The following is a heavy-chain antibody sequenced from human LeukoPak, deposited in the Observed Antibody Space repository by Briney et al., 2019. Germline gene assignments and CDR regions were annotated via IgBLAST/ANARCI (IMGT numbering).Heavy chain of an antibody. D-gene: IGHD6-13*01. CDR1: GGSISSGSYY. V-gene: IGHV4-61*02. J-gene: IGHJ4*02. CDR2: IYTSGST. CDR3: ARVGVDVRAAAGPRGYYFDY. Sequence: SQTLSLTCTVSGGSISSGSYYWSWIRQPAGKGLEWIGRIYTSGSTNYNPSLKSRVTMSVDTSKNQFSLKLSSVTAADTAVYYCARVGVDVRAAAGPRGYYFDYWGQGTLVTVSS.